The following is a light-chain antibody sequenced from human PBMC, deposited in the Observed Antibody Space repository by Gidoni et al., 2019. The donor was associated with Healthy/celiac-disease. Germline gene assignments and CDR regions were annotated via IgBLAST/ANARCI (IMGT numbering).Light chain of an antibody. CDR1: QGISSY. J-gene: IGKJ1*01. CDR3: QQPIET. V-gene: IGKV1-9*01. CDR2: AAP. Sequence: DIQLTQSPSFLSASVGDRVTITCRASQGISSYLAWYQQKPGKAPKLLIYAAPTLQSGVPSRFSGSGSGKEFTLTISSLQPEDFATYYCQQPIETFGEGTKVEIK.